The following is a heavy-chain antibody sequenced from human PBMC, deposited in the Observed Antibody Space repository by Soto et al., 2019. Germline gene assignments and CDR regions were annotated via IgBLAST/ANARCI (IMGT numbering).Heavy chain of an antibody. Sequence: GESLKISCNGSGYGFTSYWISWVRQMPGKGLEWMGRIDPSDSYTNYSPSFQGHVTISADKSISTAYLQWSSLKASDTAMYYCATATYSSSSLYYYYGMDVWGQGTTVTVSS. V-gene: IGHV5-10-1*01. J-gene: IGHJ6*02. CDR3: ATATYSSSSLYYYYGMDV. CDR2: IDPSDSYT. D-gene: IGHD6-6*01. CDR1: GYGFTSYW.